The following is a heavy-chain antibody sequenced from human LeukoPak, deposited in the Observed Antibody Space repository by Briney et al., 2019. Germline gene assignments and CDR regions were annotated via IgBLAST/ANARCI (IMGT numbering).Heavy chain of an antibody. Sequence: GGSLRLSCAASGFTFSSYSMNWVRQAPGKGLEWVSCISSSSSHIYYADSVKGRFTISRDNAKNSLYLQMNSLRAEDTAVYYCARGSRIMNTFGGVIASPWFDTWGQGTLVTVSS. CDR2: ISSSSSHI. CDR1: GFTFSSYS. CDR3: ARGSRIMNTFGGVIASPWFDT. V-gene: IGHV3-21*01. D-gene: IGHD3-16*02. J-gene: IGHJ5*02.